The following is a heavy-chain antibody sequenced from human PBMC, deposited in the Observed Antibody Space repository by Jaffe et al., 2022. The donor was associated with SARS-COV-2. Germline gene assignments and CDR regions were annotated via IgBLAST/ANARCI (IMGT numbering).Heavy chain of an antibody. CDR1: GFTFSSKW. D-gene: IGHD6-13*01. CDR3: ARDNGGQSSWPNFQH. J-gene: IGHJ1*01. CDR2: VNQDGSET. V-gene: IGHV3-7*03. Sequence: EVQLVESGGGLVQPGGSLRLSCAASGFTFSSKWMSWVRQAPGKGLEWVANVNQDGSETYYVDSVKGRFTISRDNAKNSLYLQMNSLRAEDTAVYYCARDNGGQSSWPNFQHWGHGTLVTVSS.